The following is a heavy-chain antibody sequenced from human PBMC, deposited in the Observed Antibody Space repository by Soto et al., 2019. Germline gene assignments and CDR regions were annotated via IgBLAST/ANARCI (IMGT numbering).Heavy chain of an antibody. D-gene: IGHD1-7*01. J-gene: IGHJ4*02. CDR2: ISYDGNNK. CDR3: AKEGLELRAPFDY. V-gene: IGHV3-30-3*01. CDR1: GFTFSSYA. Sequence: GGSLRLSCAASGFTFSSYAMHWVRQAPGKGLEWVAVISYDGNNKYYADSVKGRFTISRDNSQNTLYLQMNSLRAEDTAVYYSAKEGLELRAPFDYWGQGTLVTVSS.